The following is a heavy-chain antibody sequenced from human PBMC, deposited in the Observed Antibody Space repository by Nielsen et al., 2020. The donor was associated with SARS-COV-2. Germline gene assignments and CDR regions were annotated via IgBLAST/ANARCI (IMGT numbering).Heavy chain of an antibody. Sequence: GASLTLSCAASGLTFSSYGMHWVRQAPGKGLEWVAVICYDGRNKYYTDSVKGRFTISRDNSKKTLYLQMNSLRAEDTAVYYCARGTAVAGLDYWGQGTLVTVSS. D-gene: IGHD6-19*01. CDR3: ARGTAVAGLDY. CDR1: GLTFSSYG. V-gene: IGHV3-33*01. J-gene: IGHJ4*02. CDR2: ICYDGRNK.